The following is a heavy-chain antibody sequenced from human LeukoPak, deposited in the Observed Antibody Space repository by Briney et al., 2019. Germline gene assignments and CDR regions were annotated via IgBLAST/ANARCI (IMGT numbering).Heavy chain of an antibody. CDR1: GYIFPYYG. D-gene: IGHD3-10*01. CDR3: ARDHEYYYGSGSYYPGGCDY. V-gene: IGHV1-18*01. CDR2: ISVHNGQT. J-gene: IGHJ4*02. Sequence: ASVKVSCKTSGYIFPYYGISWVRQAPGQGLEWMGWISVHNGQTNSAQKFQGRVTMTTDTSTSTAYMELRSLRSEDTAVYYCARDHEYYYGSGSYYPGGCDYWGQGTLVTVSS.